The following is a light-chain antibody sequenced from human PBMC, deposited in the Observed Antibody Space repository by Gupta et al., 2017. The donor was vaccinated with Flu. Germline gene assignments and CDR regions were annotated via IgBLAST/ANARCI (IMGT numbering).Light chain of an antibody. J-gene: IGKJ4*01. Sequence: EMVLTQSPDWQSVTPKEKVTITCRASQRIGSSLAWYQQKPDQSPKLLIKYASQYCSGVPSRFSGSRSGTDFTLTIKCLEAVDAATYYCHQRSSLPGVFGGGTKVEIK. V-gene: IGKV6-21*01. CDR2: YAS. CDR3: HQRSSLPGV. CDR1: QRIGSS.